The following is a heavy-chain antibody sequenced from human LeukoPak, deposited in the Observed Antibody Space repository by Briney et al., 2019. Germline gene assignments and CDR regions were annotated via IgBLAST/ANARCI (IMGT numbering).Heavy chain of an antibody. J-gene: IGHJ4*02. Sequence: PGGSLRLSCAASGFTFSNYWMTWVRQAPGKGLEWVANMNLDGSEKFYVDSVKGRFTISRNNAKNSLYLQMNSLTAEDTGVCYCARDDGFSCYSYWGQGTLVTVSS. CDR1: GFTFSNYW. CDR3: ARDDGFSCYSY. CDR2: MNLDGSEK. V-gene: IGHV3-7*01. D-gene: IGHD3/OR15-3a*01.